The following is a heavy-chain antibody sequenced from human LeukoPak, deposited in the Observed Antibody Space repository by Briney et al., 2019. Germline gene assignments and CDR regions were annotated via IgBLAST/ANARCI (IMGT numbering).Heavy chain of an antibody. CDR2: ISGSGGST. D-gene: IGHD2-2*01. CDR1: GFTFSSYA. J-gene: IGHJ4*02. V-gene: IGHV3-23*01. CDR3: AKDQNVVVPAAISGGFDY. Sequence: GGSLRLSCAASGFTFSSYAMSGVRQAPGKGLEWVSAISGSGGSTYYADSVKGRFTISRDNSKNTLYLQMNSLRAEDTAVYYCAKDQNVVVPAAISGGFDYWGQGTLVTVSS.